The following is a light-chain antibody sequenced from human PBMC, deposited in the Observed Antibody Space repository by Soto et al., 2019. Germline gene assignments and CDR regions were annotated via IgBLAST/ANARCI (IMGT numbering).Light chain of an antibody. CDR3: CSYAGSSTYV. CDR2: EGS. J-gene: IGLJ1*01. V-gene: IGLV2-23*01. Sequence: QSVLTQPASMSGSPGQSITISCTGTSSDVGGYNLVSWYQQHPGKAPKVMIYEGSKRPSGVSNRFSGSKSGNTASLTISGLQAEDEAEYYCCSYAGSSTYVFGTGTKVTVL. CDR1: SSDVGGYNL.